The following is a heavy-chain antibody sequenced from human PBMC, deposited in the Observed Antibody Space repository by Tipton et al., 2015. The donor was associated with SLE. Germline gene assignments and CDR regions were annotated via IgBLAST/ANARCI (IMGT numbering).Heavy chain of an antibody. D-gene: IGHD5-24*01. CDR1: GGSIGGSNFY. J-gene: IGHJ4*02. CDR3: ARHLMGFTMPTRALDY. V-gene: IGHV4-39*01. Sequence: TLSLTCTVSGGSIGGSNFYWAWVRQPPGEGLGWFGTMYFRGNFYKPPLTSRVTISVDTSKNQFSLKRSSVTAADTAIYYCARHLMGFTMPTRALDYWGQGTLVTVSS. CDR2: MYFRGN.